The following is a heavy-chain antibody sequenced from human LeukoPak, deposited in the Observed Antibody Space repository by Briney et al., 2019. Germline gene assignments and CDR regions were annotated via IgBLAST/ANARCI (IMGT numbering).Heavy chain of an antibody. CDR3: ARGYGDSIHFDY. CDR2: IKRDGSEK. CDR1: GFTFSSYW. Sequence: PGGSLRLPCAASGFTFSSYWMSWVRQAPGKGLEWVANIKRDGSEKYYVDSVKGRFTISRDNAKNSLYLQMNSLRAEEAAVYYCARGYGDSIHFDYWGQGTLVTVSS. D-gene: IGHD4-17*01. J-gene: IGHJ4*02. V-gene: IGHV3-7*04.